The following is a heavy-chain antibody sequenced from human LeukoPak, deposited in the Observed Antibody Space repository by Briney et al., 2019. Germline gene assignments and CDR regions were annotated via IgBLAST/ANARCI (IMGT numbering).Heavy chain of an antibody. CDR2: INAYSGDT. CDR1: GYTFTGYG. V-gene: IGHV1-18*01. Sequence: ASVKVSCKASGYTFTGYGMSWVRQAPGQGLEWMGWINAYSGDTNYAQKLQGRVTMTRDTSTSTAYMELRRLRSEDTAVYYCASVAADPAMIRGYYFTDGGGKRTTV. J-gene: IGHJ6*03. CDR3: ASVAADPAMIRGYYFTDG. D-gene: IGHD5-18*01.